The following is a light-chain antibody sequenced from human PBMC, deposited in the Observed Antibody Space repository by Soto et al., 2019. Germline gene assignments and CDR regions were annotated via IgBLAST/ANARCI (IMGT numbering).Light chain of an antibody. CDR1: QSVSSSY. J-gene: IGKJ4*01. Sequence: EIGLTQSPGTLSLSPGERATLSCSASQSVSSSYLAWYQQKPGQAPRLLIYGASSRATGIPDRFRGSGSGTAFTLTISRLEPEDFAVYYCDQYGSYSLTFGGGTKVEIK. CDR3: DQYGSYSLT. V-gene: IGKV3-20*01. CDR2: GAS.